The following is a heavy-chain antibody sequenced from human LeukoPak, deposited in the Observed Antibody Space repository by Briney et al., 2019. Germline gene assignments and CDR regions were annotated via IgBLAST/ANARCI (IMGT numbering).Heavy chain of an antibody. Sequence: PGGSLRLSCEASGFTFTNHWMKWVRQAPGKGLEWVANIKQDGSERHYVDSVKGRFTISRDNARNSLYLQMNSLRAEDTAVYYCAGVRSGWYGDYWGQGTLVTVPS. CDR3: AGVRSGWYGDY. D-gene: IGHD6-19*01. J-gene: IGHJ4*02. V-gene: IGHV3-7*04. CDR2: IKQDGSER. CDR1: GFTFTNHW.